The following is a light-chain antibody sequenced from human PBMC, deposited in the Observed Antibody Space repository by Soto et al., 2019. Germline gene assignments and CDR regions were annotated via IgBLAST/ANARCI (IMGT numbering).Light chain of an antibody. CDR2: EVS. V-gene: IGLV2-18*02. J-gene: IGLJ1*01. CDR1: SSDVGSYNR. Sequence: QSALTQPPSVSGSPGQSVAISCSGTSSDVGSYNRVSWYQQPPGTAPKVMIYEVSNRPSGVPDRFSGSKSGNTASLTISGLQAEDEADYYCSSFSSTSTYVFGTGTKVTVL. CDR3: SSFSSTSTYV.